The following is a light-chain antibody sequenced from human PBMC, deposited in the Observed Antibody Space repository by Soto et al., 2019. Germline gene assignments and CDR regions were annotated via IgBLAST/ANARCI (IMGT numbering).Light chain of an antibody. Sequence: SSELTQPPSVSVAPGQTATITCGGDNIGSKTVHWYQQKPGQAPVLVVYDDSDRPSGIPDRFSGSNSGHTATLSISWVEAGDEADYFCQVWDSSSDHWVFGGGTKLTVL. J-gene: IGLJ3*02. CDR3: QVWDSSSDHWV. V-gene: IGLV3-21*02. CDR2: DDS. CDR1: NIGSKT.